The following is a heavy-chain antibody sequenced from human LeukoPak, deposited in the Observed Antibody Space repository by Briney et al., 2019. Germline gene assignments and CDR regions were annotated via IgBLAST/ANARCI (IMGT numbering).Heavy chain of an antibody. CDR1: GGSISSYY. V-gene: IGHV4-59*08. D-gene: IGHD3-16*01. Sequence: ETLSLTCTVSGGSISSYYWSWIRQPPGKGLEWIGYIYYSGSTNYNPTLKSRVTISVDTSKNQFSLKLSSVTAADTAVYYCARITSGSGAFDIWGQGTMVTVSS. CDR3: ARITSGSGAFDI. J-gene: IGHJ3*02. CDR2: IYYSGST.